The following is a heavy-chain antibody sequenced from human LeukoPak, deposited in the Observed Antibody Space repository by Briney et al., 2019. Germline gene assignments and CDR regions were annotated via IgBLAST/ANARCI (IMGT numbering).Heavy chain of an antibody. V-gene: IGHV4-4*07. Sequence: PSETLSLTCTVSGASISNYYWIWIRPPAGKGLEWIGLIYTSGNTNYNPSLKSRVTMSVDTSKNQFSLKLSSVTAADTAVYYCARVRGITSMAYFDYWGQGTLVTVSS. D-gene: IGHD5-18*01. CDR2: IYTSGNT. CDR1: GASISNYY. J-gene: IGHJ4*02. CDR3: ARVRGITSMAYFDY.